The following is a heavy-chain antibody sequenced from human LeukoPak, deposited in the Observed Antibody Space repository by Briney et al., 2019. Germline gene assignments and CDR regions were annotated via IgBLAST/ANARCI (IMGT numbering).Heavy chain of an antibody. CDR2: MSYNVHT. CDR3: ATVAVAGTGPDN. V-gene: IGHV4-59*01. CDR1: GVSISSYY. D-gene: IGHD6-13*01. Sequence: SETLSLTCTVSGVSISSYYWSWIRQSPGKGLEWIGFMSYNVHTDYNPSLKSRVTLSADTSNNQFSLRPNSVTAADTAVYFCATVAVAGTGPDNWGQGTLVTVSS. J-gene: IGHJ4*02.